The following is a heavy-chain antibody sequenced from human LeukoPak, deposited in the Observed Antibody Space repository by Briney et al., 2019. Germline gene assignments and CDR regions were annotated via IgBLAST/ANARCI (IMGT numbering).Heavy chain of an antibody. Sequence: GGSLRLSCAASGFTFSSYSMNWVRQAPGKGLEWVSSISSSSSYIYYADSVKGRFTISRDNAKNSLYLQMNSLRAEDTAVYYCAKEGDCSNTSCYRTAYYYYGIDVWGQGTTVTVSS. J-gene: IGHJ6*02. CDR2: ISSSSSYI. CDR3: AKEGDCSNTSCYRTAYYYYGIDV. V-gene: IGHV3-21*01. D-gene: IGHD2-2*01. CDR1: GFTFSSYS.